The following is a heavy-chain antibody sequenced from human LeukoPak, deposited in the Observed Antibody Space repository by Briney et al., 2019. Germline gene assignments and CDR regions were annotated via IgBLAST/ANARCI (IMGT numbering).Heavy chain of an antibody. CDR1: GYTFTGYY. V-gene: IGHV1-2*02. CDR2: INPNSGGT. J-gene: IGHJ4*02. Sequence: ASAKVSCKASGYTFTGYYMHWVRQAPGQGLEWMGWINPNSGGTNYAQKFQGRVTMTRDTSISTAYMELSRLRSDDTAVYYCARSPSRGYSGYDLDYRGQGTLVTVSS. D-gene: IGHD5-12*01. CDR3: ARSPSRGYSGYDLDY.